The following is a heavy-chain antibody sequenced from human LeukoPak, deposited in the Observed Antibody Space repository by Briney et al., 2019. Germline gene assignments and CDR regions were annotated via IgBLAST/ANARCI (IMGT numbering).Heavy chain of an antibody. D-gene: IGHD5-12*01. CDR2: INHSGST. CDR3: ARARLGRWLRQIYYFDY. Sequence: PSETLSLTCAVYGGSFRDYYWSWIRQPPGKGLEWIGEINHSGSTNYNPSLKSRVTISVDTSKNQFSLKLSSVTAADTAVYYCARARLGRWLRQIYYFDYWGQGTLVTVSS. V-gene: IGHV4-34*01. J-gene: IGHJ4*02. CDR1: GGSFRDYY.